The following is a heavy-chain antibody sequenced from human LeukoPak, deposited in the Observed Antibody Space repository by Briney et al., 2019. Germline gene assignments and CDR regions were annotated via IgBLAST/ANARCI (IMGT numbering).Heavy chain of an antibody. D-gene: IGHD3-10*01. V-gene: IGHV3-7*01. J-gene: IGHJ4*02. CDR1: GFTFSDFA. CDR3: ARPRYRGFDH. Sequence: GGSLRLSCEVSGFTFSDFAMSWVRQAPGKGLEWVASIKHDGTEYYVDSVRGRFTTSRDNAKNSLFLQMKSLRVEDTAVYYCARPRYRGFDHWGQGALVAVSS. CDR2: IKHDGTE.